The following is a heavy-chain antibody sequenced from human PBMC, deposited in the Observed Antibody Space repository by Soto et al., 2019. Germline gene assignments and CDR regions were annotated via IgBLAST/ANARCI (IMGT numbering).Heavy chain of an antibody. CDR3: AKKLVLDRTIVD. CDR2: ISGSGGST. Sequence: EVQLLESGGGLVQPGGSLRLSCAASGFTFSSYAMSWVRQAPGKGLEWVSAISGSGGSTYYADSVKGRFTISRDNSKNTLYLQTNNLIAEDTAVYYCAKKLVLDRTIVDWGQGTLVTVSS. CDR1: GFTFSSYA. J-gene: IGHJ4*02. V-gene: IGHV3-23*01. D-gene: IGHD5-18*01.